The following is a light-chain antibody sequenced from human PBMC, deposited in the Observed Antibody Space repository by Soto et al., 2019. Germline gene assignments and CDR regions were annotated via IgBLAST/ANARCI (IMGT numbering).Light chain of an antibody. CDR3: CSYAGSSTFHVI. CDR2: DDS. J-gene: IGLJ2*01. V-gene: IGLV2-23*01. CDR1: SSDVGTYNL. Sequence: SVLTQPASVSGSPGQSLTISCTGTSSDVGTYNLVSWYQQPPGKAPKLMIYDDSKRPSGVSNRFSGSKSGNTASLTISGLQAEDEADYYCCSYAGSSTFHVIFGGGTKVTVL.